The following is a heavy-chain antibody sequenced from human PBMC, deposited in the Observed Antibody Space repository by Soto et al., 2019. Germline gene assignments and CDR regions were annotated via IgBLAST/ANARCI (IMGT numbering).Heavy chain of an antibody. Sequence: SETLSLTCAVYGGSFSGYYWSWIRQPPGKGLEWIGEINHSGSTNYNPSLKSRVTISVDTSKNQFSLKLSSVTAADTAVYYCARVRSSGWYDQLRYYGMDVWGQGTTVTVSS. CDR2: INHSGST. J-gene: IGHJ6*02. CDR3: ARVRSSGWYDQLRYYGMDV. D-gene: IGHD6-19*01. CDR1: GGSFSGYY. V-gene: IGHV4-34*01.